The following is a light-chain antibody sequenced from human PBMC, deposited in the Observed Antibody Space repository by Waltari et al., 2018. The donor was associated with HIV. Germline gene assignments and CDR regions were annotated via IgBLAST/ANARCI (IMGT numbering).Light chain of an antibody. CDR3: CSYTTSATRV. J-gene: IGLJ3*02. Sequence: QSALTQPASVSGSPGQSIALSCTGTRSDVGAYNYVPWYQQHPGKAPKLMIFDVSNRPSGVSDRFSGSKSGNTASLTISGLQAEDEADYYCCSYTTSATRVFGGGTKLTVL. CDR2: DVS. V-gene: IGLV2-14*03. CDR1: RSDVGAYNY.